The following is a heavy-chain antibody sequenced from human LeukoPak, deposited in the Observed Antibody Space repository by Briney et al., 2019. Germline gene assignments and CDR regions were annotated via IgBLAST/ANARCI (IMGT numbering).Heavy chain of an antibody. CDR3: AKRVRGSGSYYYYYFDY. CDR1: GFTFSSYA. Sequence: PGGSLRLSCAASGFTFSSYAMSWVRQAPGKGLEWVSAISGSGGSTYYADSVKGRFTISRDNSKNTLYLQMNSLRAEDTAVYYCAKRVRGSGSYYYYYFDYWGQGTLVTVSS. CDR2: ISGSGGST. V-gene: IGHV3-23*01. J-gene: IGHJ4*02. D-gene: IGHD3-10*01.